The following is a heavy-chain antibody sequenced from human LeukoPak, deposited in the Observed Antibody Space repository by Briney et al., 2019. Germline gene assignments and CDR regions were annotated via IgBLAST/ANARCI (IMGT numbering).Heavy chain of an antibody. CDR1: GFTVSSNY. CDR3: ARQSCSGGSCYSGAFDI. J-gene: IGHJ3*02. V-gene: IGHV4-38-2*01. Sequence: GSLRPSCAASGFTVSSNYMSWVRQAPGKGLEWIGSIYHSGSTYYNPSLKSRVTISVDTSKNQFSLKLSSVTAADTAVYYCARQSCSGGSCYSGAFDIWGQGTMVTVSS. CDR2: IYHSGST. D-gene: IGHD2-15*01.